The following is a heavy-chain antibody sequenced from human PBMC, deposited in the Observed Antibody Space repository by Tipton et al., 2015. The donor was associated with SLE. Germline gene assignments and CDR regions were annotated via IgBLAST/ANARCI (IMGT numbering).Heavy chain of an antibody. CDR1: GGSISSGDYY. D-gene: IGHD3-10*01. CDR2: IYYSGST. J-gene: IGHJ4*02. Sequence: TLSLTCTVSGGSISSGDYYWSWIRQPPGKGLEWIGYIYYSGSTYYNPSLKSRLTISVDTSKNQFSLKLSSVTAADTAVYYCARDRYYGSGSYDWGQGTLVTVSS. V-gene: IGHV4-30-4*01. CDR3: ARDRYYGSGSYD.